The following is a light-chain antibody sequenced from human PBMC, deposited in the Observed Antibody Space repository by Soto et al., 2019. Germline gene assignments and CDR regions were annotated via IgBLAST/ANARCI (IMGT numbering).Light chain of an antibody. CDR1: SRHSSYI. Sequence: QSVLTQSSSASASLGSSVKLTCTLSSRHSSYIIAWYQQQPGKAPRYLMKLEGSGSYNKGSGVPDLFSGSSSGADRYLTISNLQFEDEADYYCETWDSNTHTVFGGGTKLTVL. J-gene: IGLJ3*02. CDR3: ETWDSNTHTV. V-gene: IGLV4-60*02. CDR2: LEGSGSY.